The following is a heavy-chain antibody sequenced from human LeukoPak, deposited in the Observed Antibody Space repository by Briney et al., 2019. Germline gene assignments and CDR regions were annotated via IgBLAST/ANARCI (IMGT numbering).Heavy chain of an antibody. V-gene: IGHV3-30*03. D-gene: IGHD3-16*01. CDR1: GFTFSSYG. Sequence: GGSLRLSCAASGFTFSSYGMHWVRQAPGKGLEWVAVISYDGSNKYYADSVKGRFTISRDNSKNTLYLQMNSLRAEDTAVYYCTTDLPTLMPQVDYWGQGTLVTVSS. CDR2: ISYDGSNK. CDR3: TTDLPTLMPQVDY. J-gene: IGHJ4*02.